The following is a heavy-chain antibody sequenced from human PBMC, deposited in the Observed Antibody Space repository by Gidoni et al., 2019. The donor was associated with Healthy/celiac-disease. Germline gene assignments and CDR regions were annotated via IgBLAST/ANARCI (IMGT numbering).Heavy chain of an antibody. CDR1: GGSFSGYY. D-gene: IGHD3-10*01. J-gene: IGHJ4*02. CDR2: INHSGST. CDR3: ASGPPPRNRRITMVQGSPTGAPFDY. V-gene: IGHV4-34*01. Sequence: QVQLQQWGAGLLKPSETLSLTCAVYGGSFSGYYWSWIRQPPGKGLEWIGEINHSGSTNYNPSLKSRVTISVDTSKNQFSLKLSSVTAADTAVYYCASGPPPRNRRITMVQGSPTGAPFDYWGQGTLVTVSS.